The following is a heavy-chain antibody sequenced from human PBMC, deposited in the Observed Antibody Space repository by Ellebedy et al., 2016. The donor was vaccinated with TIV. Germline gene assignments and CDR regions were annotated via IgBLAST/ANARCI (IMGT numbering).Heavy chain of an antibody. CDR1: GGSLGGYY. CDR3: ARQGSKDALDI. Sequence: MPSETLSLTCAVSGGSLGGYYWSWTRQSPVTGLEWIGHIVASGATDYNPSLKTRVTMSVETSKKHLSLDLSSVTAADSAVYFCARQGSKDALDIWGQGTLVTVSS. V-gene: IGHV4-34*12. J-gene: IGHJ3*02. CDR2: IVASGAT.